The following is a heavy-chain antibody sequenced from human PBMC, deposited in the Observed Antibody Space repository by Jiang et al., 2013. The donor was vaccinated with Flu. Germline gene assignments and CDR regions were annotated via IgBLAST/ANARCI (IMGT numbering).Heavy chain of an antibody. V-gene: IGHV5-51*03. D-gene: IGHD5-12*01. J-gene: IGHJ5*02. Sequence: GAEVKKPGESLKISCKASGYTFAGYWIGWVRQMPGKGLEWMGIIYPGDSQTRYSPSFQGQVTMSADKSITTAYLQWSSLKASDIAMYYCARFSGGTFLNNRFDPWGQGTLVTVSS. CDR1: GYTFAGYW. CDR3: ARFSGGTFLNNRFDP. CDR2: IYPGDSQT.